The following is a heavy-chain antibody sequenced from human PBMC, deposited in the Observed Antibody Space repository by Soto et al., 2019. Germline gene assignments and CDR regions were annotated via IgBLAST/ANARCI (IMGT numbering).Heavy chain of an antibody. D-gene: IGHD2-2*01. Sequence: QVQLVQSGPEVKQPGNSVKGSCKTSGDTFKKFAISWVRQAPGQGPEWMGGLIPMFGTTQYTQKIQGRGTFAADKTTGTAYMELTSLMSEDTATYFCARGFVPAAGAAPHYFHYGGDVWGQGTTVTVSS. CDR1: GDTFKKFA. J-gene: IGHJ6*02. CDR2: LIPMFGTT. CDR3: ARGFVPAAGAAPHYFHYGGDV. V-gene: IGHV1-69*06.